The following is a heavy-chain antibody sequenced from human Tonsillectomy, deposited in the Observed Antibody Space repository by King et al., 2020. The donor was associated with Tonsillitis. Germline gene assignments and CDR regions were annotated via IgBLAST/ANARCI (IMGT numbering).Heavy chain of an antibody. CDR1: GFTFSSYA. J-gene: IGHJ4*02. D-gene: IGHD3-22*01. CDR3: AKDRGDSSGYHSDY. CDR2: ISGSGGST. Sequence: VQLVESGGGLVQPGGSLRLSCAASGFTFSSYALSWVLQAPGKGLELVSAISGSGGSTYDADSGKGRLTIARDNSKNTLYLQMNSLRAEDTALYYCAKDRGDSSGYHSDYWGQGTLVTVSS. V-gene: IGHV3-23*04.